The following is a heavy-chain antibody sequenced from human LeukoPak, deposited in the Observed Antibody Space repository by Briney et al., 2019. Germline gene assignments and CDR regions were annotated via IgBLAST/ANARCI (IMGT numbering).Heavy chain of an antibody. CDR1: GYSFANYW. J-gene: IGHJ4*02. D-gene: IGHD6-6*01. CDR3: ARHQRPQCSSCSLDY. V-gene: IGHV5-51*01. Sequence: GESLKISCKGSGYSFANYWIAWVRQMPGKGLEWMGIIYLGDSDTRYSPSFQGQVTISADKSISTAYLQWSSLKASDTAMYYCARHQRPQCSSCSLDYWGQGTLVTVSP. CDR2: IYLGDSDT.